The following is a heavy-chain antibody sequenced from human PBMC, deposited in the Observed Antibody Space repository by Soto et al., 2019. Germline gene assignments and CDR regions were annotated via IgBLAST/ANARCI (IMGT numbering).Heavy chain of an antibody. D-gene: IGHD1-7*01. Sequence: EVQLVESGGGLVKPGGSLGLSCAASGFSFSSDSMGWVRQAPGKGLEWVSSISSSGSFKNYADSVKGRFTISRDNAKNSLYLLLSGLKEEDTAVYYCARDPPTGTTLEWADSWGQGTLVTVSS. CDR1: GFSFSSDS. CDR3: ARDPPTGTTLEWADS. V-gene: IGHV3-21*01. CDR2: ISSSGSFK. J-gene: IGHJ4*02.